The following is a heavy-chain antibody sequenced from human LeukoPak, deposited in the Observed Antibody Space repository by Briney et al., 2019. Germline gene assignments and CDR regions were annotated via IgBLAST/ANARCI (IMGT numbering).Heavy chain of an antibody. CDR3: AKDLGIAAAQDY. CDR2: IWYDGSNK. J-gene: IGHJ4*02. D-gene: IGHD6-13*01. CDR1: GFTFSSYG. Sequence: QPGRSLRLSCAASGFTFSSYGMHWVRQAPGKGLEGVAVIWYDGSNKYYADSVKGRFTISRDNSKNTLYLQMNSLRAEDTAVYYCAKDLGIAAAQDYWGQGTLVTVSS. V-gene: IGHV3-33*06.